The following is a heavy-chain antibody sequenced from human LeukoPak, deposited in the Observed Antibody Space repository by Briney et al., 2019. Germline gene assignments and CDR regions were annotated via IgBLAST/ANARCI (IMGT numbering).Heavy chain of an antibody. V-gene: IGHV4-59*11. CDR3: ARGRDYDSSGNYLSYYYMDV. CDR1: GGSFSSHY. J-gene: IGHJ6*03. CDR2: FYHSGRT. Sequence: PSETLSLTCSVSGGSFSSHYWSWIRQPPGKGLEWIGYFYHSGRTNYNPSLQSRVTISVDTSKNHFSLNLSSVTAADTAVYYCARGRDYDSSGNYLSYYYMDVWGKGTTVTVSS. D-gene: IGHD3-22*01.